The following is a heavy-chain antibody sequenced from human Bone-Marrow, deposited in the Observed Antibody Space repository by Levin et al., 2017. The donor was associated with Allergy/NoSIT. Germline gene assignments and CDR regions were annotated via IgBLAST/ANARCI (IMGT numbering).Heavy chain of an antibody. CDR2: IIPIFGTP. CDR3: ARHQGSVIGFNPNYDYGMDV. Sequence: SVKVSCKASGGTFSNYAITWVLQAPGQGLEWMGGIIPIFGTPNYAQKFQGRVTITADESTRTAYMELSSLRSEDTAVYYCARHQGSVIGFNPNYDYGMDVWGQGTTVTVSS. D-gene: IGHD1-14*01. J-gene: IGHJ6*02. V-gene: IGHV1-69*13. CDR1: GGTFSNYA.